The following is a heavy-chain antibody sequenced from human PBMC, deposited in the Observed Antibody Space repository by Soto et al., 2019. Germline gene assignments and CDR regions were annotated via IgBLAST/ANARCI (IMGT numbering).Heavy chain of an antibody. V-gene: IGHV1-8*01. CDR3: ARSFRIAAAVDYYYYGMDV. CDR1: GYTFTSYD. CDR2: MNPNSGNT. D-gene: IGHD6-13*01. J-gene: IGHJ6*02. Sequence: QVQLVQSGAEVKKPGASVKVSCKASGYTFTSYDINWVRQATGQGLEWMGWMNPNSGNTGYAQKFQGRVTMTRNTSISTAYLELSSLRSEDTAVYYCARSFRIAAAVDYYYYGMDVWGQGTTVTDSS.